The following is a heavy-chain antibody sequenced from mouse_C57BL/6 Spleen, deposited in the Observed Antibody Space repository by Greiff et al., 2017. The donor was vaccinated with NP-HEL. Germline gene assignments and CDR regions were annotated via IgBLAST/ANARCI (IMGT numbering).Heavy chain of an antibody. CDR1: GYTFTSYW. V-gene: IGHV1-64*01. Sequence: QVQLQQPGAELVKPGASVKLSCKASGYTFTSYWMHWVKQRPGQGLEWIGMIHPNSGSTNYNEKFKSKATLTVDKSSSTAYMQLSSLTSEDSAVYYCAREGILLGYFDVWGTRTTVTVSS. J-gene: IGHJ1*03. CDR2: IHPNSGST. CDR3: AREGILLGYFDV. D-gene: IGHD1-1*01.